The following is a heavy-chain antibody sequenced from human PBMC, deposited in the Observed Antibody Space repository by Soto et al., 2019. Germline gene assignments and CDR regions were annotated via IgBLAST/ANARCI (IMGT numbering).Heavy chain of an antibody. V-gene: IGHV4-59*12. J-gene: IGHJ4*02. CDR3: ARYTAMVTYYFDY. CDR2: IYYSGST. CDR1: GGSISSYY. D-gene: IGHD5-18*01. Sequence: SETLSLTCTVSGGSISSYYWSWIRQPPGKGLEWIVYIYYSGSTNYKPCLKSRVTISVDTSKNQVSLQLSSVTAADTAVYYCARYTAMVTYYFDYGGQGTLVTVSS.